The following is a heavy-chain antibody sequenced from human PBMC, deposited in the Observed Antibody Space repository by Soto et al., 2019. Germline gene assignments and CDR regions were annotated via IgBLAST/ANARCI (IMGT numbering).Heavy chain of an antibody. J-gene: IGHJ4*02. V-gene: IGHV3-48*02. CDR1: GFTFSSYS. Sequence: GGSLRLSCAASGFTFSSYSMNWVRQAPGKGLEWVSCISSSSSTIYYADSVKGRFTISRDNAKNSLYLQMNSLRDEDTVVYYCARDTQDDFWSGYYRDYWGQGTLVTVSS. CDR3: ARDTQDDFWSGYYRDY. D-gene: IGHD3-3*01. CDR2: ISSSSSTI.